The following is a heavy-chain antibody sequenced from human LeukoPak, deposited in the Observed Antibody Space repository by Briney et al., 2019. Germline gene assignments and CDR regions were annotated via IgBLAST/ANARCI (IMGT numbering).Heavy chain of an antibody. D-gene: IGHD4-23*01. CDR2: ISPNSGGT. CDR1: GYTFTDYY. CDR3: ARPYGGNPHFDY. V-gene: IGHV1-2*02. J-gene: IGHJ4*02. Sequence: ASVKVSCTASGYTFTDYYIHWVRQAPGQGLEWMGWISPNSGGTNYAQNFQGRVTMTRDTSISTAYMELSRLRSDDTAVYYCARPYGGNPHFDYWGQGTLVTVSS.